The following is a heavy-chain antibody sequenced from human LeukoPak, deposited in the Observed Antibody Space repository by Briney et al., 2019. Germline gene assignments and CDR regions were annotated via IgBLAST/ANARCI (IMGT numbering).Heavy chain of an antibody. CDR3: ATWRLWYDSSGYFFDY. D-gene: IGHD3-22*01. CDR1: GGSISSSSYY. V-gene: IGHV4-39*01. Sequence: PSETLSLTCTVSGGSISSSSYYWGWIRQPPGKGLEWIGSIYCSGSTYYNPSLKSRVTISVDTSKNQFSLKLRSVTAADTAVYYCATWRLWYDSSGYFFDYWGQGTLVTVSS. CDR2: IYCSGST. J-gene: IGHJ4*02.